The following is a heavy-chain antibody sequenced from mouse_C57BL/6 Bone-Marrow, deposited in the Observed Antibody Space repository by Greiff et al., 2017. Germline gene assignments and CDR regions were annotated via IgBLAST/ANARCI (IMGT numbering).Heavy chain of an antibody. V-gene: IGHV1-55*01. D-gene: IGHD2-2*01. Sequence: QVQLQQPGAELVKPGASVKMSCKASGYTFTSYWITWVKQRPGQGLEWIGDIYPGSGSTNYNEKFKSKATLTVDTSSSTAYMQLSSLTSEDSAVYYCASGSTMVTTIDYWGQGTTLTVSS. CDR3: ASGSTMVTTIDY. CDR1: GYTFTSYW. J-gene: IGHJ2*01. CDR2: IYPGSGST.